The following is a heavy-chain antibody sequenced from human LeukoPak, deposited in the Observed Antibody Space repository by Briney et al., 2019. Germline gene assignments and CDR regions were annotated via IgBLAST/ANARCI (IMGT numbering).Heavy chain of an antibody. CDR2: ISHDGII. CDR1: GFTFSSYV. D-gene: IGHD5-18*01. V-gene: IGHV3-74*01. J-gene: IGHJ4*02. CDR3: ARGGTRGYSPVDY. Sequence: GGSLRLSCETAGFTFSSYVMHWVRRTPGKGLVWVSRISHDGIISYADSVKGRFTISRDNAKNTLILQMNSLRVEDTAVYYCARGGTRGYSPVDYWGQGILVTVSS.